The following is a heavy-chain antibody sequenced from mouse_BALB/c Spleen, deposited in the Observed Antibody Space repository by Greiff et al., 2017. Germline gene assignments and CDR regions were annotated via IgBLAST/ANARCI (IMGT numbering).Heavy chain of an antibody. CDR3: ARDYGSSSYAMDY. J-gene: IGHJ4*01. CDR1: GFTFSSYA. V-gene: IGHV5-9-4*01. D-gene: IGHD1-1*01. CDR2: ISSGGSYT. Sequence: EVKLVESGGGLVKPGGSLKLSCAASGFTFSSYAMSWVRQSPEKRLEWVAEISSGGSYTYYPDTVTGRFTISRDNAKNTLYLEMSSLRSEDTAMYYCARDYGSSSYAMDYWGQGTSVTVSS.